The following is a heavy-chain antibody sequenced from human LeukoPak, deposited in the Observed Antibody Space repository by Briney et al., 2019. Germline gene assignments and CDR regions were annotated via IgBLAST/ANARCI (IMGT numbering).Heavy chain of an antibody. CDR1: GGSISSYY. CDR3: ARHYDSSAYWYYFGY. Sequence: PSETLSLTCTVSGGSISSYYWSWIRQPPGKGLEWIGYIYYTGNTNYNPSLKGRVTISVDASKNQFSLKLSSVTAADTAMHFCARHYDSSAYWYYFGYWGQGTLVTVSS. V-gene: IGHV4-59*08. CDR2: IYYTGNT. J-gene: IGHJ4*02. D-gene: IGHD3-22*01.